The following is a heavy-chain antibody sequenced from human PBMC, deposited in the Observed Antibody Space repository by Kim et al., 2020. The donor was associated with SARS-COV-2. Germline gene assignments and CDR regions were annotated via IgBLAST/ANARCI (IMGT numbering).Heavy chain of an antibody. D-gene: IGHD4-17*01. Sequence: ADSVEGRFNISRENAKNSLYLQSNSLRAEDTALYYCAKDQTTVGSGPVDYWGQGTLVTVSS. J-gene: IGHJ4*02. CDR3: AKDQTTVGSGPVDY. V-gene: IGHV3-9*01.